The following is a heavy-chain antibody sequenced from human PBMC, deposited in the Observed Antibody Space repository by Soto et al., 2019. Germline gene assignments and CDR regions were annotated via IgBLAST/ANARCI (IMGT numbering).Heavy chain of an antibody. D-gene: IGHD3-22*01. CDR2: ISYDGSNK. CDR1: GFTFSSYG. CDR3: AKDPYYYDSSGYFDY. J-gene: IGHJ4*02. Sequence: HPGGSLRLSCAASGFTFSSYGMHWVRQAPGKGLEWVAVISYDGSNKYYADSVKGRFTISRDNSKNTLYLQMNSLRAEDTAVYYCAKDPYYYDSSGYFDYWGQGTLVTVSS. V-gene: IGHV3-30*18.